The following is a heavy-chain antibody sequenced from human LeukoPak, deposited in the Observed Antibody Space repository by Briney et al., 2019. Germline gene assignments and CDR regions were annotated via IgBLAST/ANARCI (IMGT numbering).Heavy chain of an antibody. V-gene: IGHV4-31*03. D-gene: IGHD3-16*01. Sequence: SETLSLTCTVSGGSISSGGYYWSWIRQHPGKGLEWIGYIYYSGSTYYNPSLKSRVTISVDTSKNQFSLKLSSVTAADTAVYYCARDRLAHYYYYYGMDVWGQGTTVTVSS. J-gene: IGHJ6*02. CDR2: IYYSGST. CDR1: GGSISSGGYY. CDR3: ARDRLAHYYYYYGMDV.